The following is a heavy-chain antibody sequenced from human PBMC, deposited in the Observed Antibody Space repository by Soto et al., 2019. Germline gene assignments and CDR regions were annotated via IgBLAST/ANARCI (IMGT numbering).Heavy chain of an antibody. J-gene: IGHJ5*01. Sequence: PGGSLRLSCAASGFTFSSYAMHWVRQAPGTGLEWVAVISYDGSNEYYADSVKGRFTISRDNSKSTLYLQMNSLRVEDTAVYFCARDRGIAARSPNWLDSWGQGTLVTVSS. CDR3: ARDRGIAARSPNWLDS. V-gene: IGHV3-30-3*01. D-gene: IGHD6-6*01. CDR2: ISYDGSNE. CDR1: GFTFSSYA.